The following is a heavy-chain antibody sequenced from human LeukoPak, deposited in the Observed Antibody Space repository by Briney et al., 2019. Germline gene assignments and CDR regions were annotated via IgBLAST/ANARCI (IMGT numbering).Heavy chain of an antibody. Sequence: SGTLSLTCAVSGGSITSYYWSWIRQPAGKGLEWIGRTHTSGSTNYNPSLKSRVTMSVDTSKNQFSLKLSSVTAADTAVYYCARDMYYYGSGNYRFDYWGQGTLVTVSS. CDR3: ARDMYYYGSGNYRFDY. D-gene: IGHD3-10*01. CDR2: THTSGST. J-gene: IGHJ4*02. V-gene: IGHV4-4*07. CDR1: GGSITSYY.